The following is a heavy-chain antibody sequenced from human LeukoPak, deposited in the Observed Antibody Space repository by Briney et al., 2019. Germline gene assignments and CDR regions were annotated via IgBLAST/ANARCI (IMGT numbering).Heavy chain of an antibody. CDR1: GGSISSYY. Sequence: SETLSLTCTVSGGSISSYYWSWIRQPPGKGLEWIGYIYTSGSTNYNPSFKSRVTISVDTSKNQFSLKLSSVTAADTAVYYCARQGKITMVRGVIEWGQGTLVTVSS. CDR2: IYTSGST. V-gene: IGHV4-4*09. J-gene: IGHJ4*02. D-gene: IGHD3-10*01. CDR3: ARQGKITMVRGVIE.